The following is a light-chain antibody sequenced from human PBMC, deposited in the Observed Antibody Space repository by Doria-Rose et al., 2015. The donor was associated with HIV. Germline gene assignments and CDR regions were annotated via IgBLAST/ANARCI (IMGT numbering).Light chain of an antibody. V-gene: IGKV3-20*01. CDR1: QSFSSTY. J-gene: IGKJ1*01. CDR2: DGS. Sequence: EIVLTQSPGTLSLSPGERATLSCRDSQSFSSTYLAWYQQKPGQAPSLLIYDGSTRATGIPDRFSASGSGTDFTLTINRLEPEDFAPYYCHQYGTSWTFGQGTKVEI. CDR3: HQYGTSWT.